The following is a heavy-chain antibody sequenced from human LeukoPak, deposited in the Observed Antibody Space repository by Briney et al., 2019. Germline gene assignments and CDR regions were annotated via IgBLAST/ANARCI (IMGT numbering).Heavy chain of an antibody. CDR3: ARVFWSGYYPYFDY. CDR1: GFTFSSYD. D-gene: IGHD3-3*01. CDR2: IGTAGDT. V-gene: IGHV3-13*01. Sequence: PGGSLRLSCAASGFTFSSYDMHWVRQATGKGLEWVSAIGTAGDTYYPGSVKGQFTISRENAKNSLYLQMNSLRAEDTAVYYCARVFWSGYYPYFDYWGQGTLVTVSS. J-gene: IGHJ4*02.